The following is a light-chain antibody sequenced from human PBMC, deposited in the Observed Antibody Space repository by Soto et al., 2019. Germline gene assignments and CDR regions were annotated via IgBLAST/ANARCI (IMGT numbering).Light chain of an antibody. V-gene: IGLV5-45*01. CDR1: SGINVGAYR. J-gene: IGLJ3*02. Sequence: QPVLTQPASLSASPGASASLTCTLRSGINVGAYRIYWYQQKPGSPPQYLLRYTSDSDKQQGSGVPSRFSASKDASATAGILLISGLQAEDEADYYCMIWHSSAFVFGGGTKLTVL. CDR2: YTSDSDK. CDR3: MIWHSSAFV.